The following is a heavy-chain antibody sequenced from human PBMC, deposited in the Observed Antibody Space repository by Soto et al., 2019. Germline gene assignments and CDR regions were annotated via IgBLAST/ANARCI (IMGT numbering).Heavy chain of an antibody. J-gene: IGHJ5*02. Sequence: PSETLSLTCAVYGGSFSGYYWSWIRQPAGKGLEWIGEINHSGSTNYNPSLKSRVTISVDTSKNQFSLKLSSVTAADTAVYYCARYCSSTSCYRWNWFDPWGQGTLVTVPS. CDR1: GGSFSGYY. CDR3: ARYCSSTSCYRWNWFDP. V-gene: IGHV4-34*01. D-gene: IGHD2-2*01. CDR2: INHSGST.